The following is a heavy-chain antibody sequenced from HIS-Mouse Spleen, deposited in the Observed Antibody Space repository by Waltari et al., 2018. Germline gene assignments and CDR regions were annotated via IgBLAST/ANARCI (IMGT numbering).Heavy chain of an antibody. CDR3: ARRPSGFRPPTNWYFDL. D-gene: IGHD3-10*01. CDR1: GGSISSYY. CDR2: IYYSGST. Sequence: QVQLQESGPGLVKPSETLSLTCTVSGGSISSYYWSWSRQPPGKGLEWIGYIYYSGSTNYNPSLKSRVTISVDTSKNQFSLKLSSVTAADTAVYYCARRPSGFRPPTNWYFDLWGRGTLVTVSS. J-gene: IGHJ2*01. V-gene: IGHV4-59*08.